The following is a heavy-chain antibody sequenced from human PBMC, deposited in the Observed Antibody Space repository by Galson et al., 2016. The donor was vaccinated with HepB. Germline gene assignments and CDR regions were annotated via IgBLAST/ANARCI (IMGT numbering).Heavy chain of an antibody. CDR3: ARAGYSYGYVSSFHFDY. Sequence: SLRLSCAASGFTFSDYYISWIRQAPGKGLEWVSYISSSSIYINYADSVKGRFTISRDNAKNSLYLQMNSLRAEDTAVYYCARAGYSYGYVSSFHFDYWGQGTLVAVSS. CDR1: GFTFSDYY. V-gene: IGHV3-11*06. J-gene: IGHJ4*02. CDR2: ISSSSIYI. D-gene: IGHD5-18*01.